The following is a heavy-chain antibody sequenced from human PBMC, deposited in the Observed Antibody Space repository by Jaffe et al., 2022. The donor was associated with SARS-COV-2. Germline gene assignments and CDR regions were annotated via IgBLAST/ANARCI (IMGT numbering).Heavy chain of an antibody. CDR1: SGSIHSHY. CDR3: ARESLRFLESSFDP. V-gene: IGHV4-59*11. CDR2: IYYNGDT. D-gene: IGHD3-3*01. J-gene: IGHJ5*02. Sequence: QVQLQESGPGLVKASETLSLTCTVSSGSIHSHYWSWIRQPPGKGLEWIGQIYYNGDTNYNPSLKNRVTISLDTSKNQFSLKLRSVTAADSAMYYCARESLRFLESSFDPWGQGTLVTVSS.